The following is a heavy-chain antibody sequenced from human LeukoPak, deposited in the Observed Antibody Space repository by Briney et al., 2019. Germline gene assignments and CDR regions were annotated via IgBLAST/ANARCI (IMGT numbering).Heavy chain of an antibody. J-gene: IGHJ4*02. V-gene: IGHV4-59*08. D-gene: IGHD3-9*01. CDR2: IFYSGRN. CDR1: GGSISTNY. CDR3: ARQYYDILTGYYTFDY. Sequence: SETLSLTCTVSGGSISTNYWSWIRQPPGKGLEWIGNIFYSGRNNYNPSLKSRVTISVDTSKNQFSLKLSSVTAADTAVYYCARQYYDILTGYYTFDYWGQGTLVTVSS.